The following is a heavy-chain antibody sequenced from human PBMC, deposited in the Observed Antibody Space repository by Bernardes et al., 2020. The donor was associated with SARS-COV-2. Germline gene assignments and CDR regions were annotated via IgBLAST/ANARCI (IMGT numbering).Heavy chain of an antibody. Sequence: SEPLSLTCTVSGGSVSSSSYFWGWLLQPPGKGLEWIGNIYYSGSTYYNPSLKSRVTISVDTSKNQFSLRLSSVTAADTAVYYCARRPSASGSGMDVWGQGTTVTVSS. CDR1: GGSVSSSSYF. V-gene: IGHV4-39*01. CDR3: ARRPSASGSGMDV. CDR2: IYYSGST. J-gene: IGHJ6*02.